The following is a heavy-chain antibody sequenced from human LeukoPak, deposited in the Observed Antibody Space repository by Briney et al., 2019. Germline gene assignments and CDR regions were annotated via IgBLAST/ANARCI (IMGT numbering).Heavy chain of an antibody. D-gene: IGHD6-13*01. Sequence: SQTLSLTCDISGDSLFTNGVAWNWIRQSPSRGLEWLGRTYYRSKWSFEYGVSVKGRISINADTSKNQFSLQLSSVTPEDTAVYYCARGKYSSFDNWGQGTLVTVSS. CDR2: TYYRSKWSF. CDR3: ARGKYSSFDN. V-gene: IGHV6-1*01. J-gene: IGHJ4*02. CDR1: GDSLFTNGVA.